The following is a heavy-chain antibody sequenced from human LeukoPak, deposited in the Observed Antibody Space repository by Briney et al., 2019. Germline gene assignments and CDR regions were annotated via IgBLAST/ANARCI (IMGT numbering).Heavy chain of an antibody. V-gene: IGHV1-69*13. Sequence: LWASVKVSCKASGGTFSSYAISWVRQAPGQGLEWMGGIIPIFGTANYAQKFQGRVTITADESTSTAYMELSSLRSEDTAVYYCARDRMSSCSGGSCYPGIDAFDIWGQGTMVTVSS. D-gene: IGHD2-15*01. CDR1: GGTFSSYA. J-gene: IGHJ3*02. CDR2: IIPIFGTA. CDR3: ARDRMSSCSGGSCYPGIDAFDI.